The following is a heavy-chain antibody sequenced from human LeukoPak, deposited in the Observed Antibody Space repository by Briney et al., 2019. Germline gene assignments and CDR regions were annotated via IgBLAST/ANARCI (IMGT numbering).Heavy chain of an antibody. D-gene: IGHD1-26*01. V-gene: IGHV3-23*01. J-gene: IGHJ4*02. CDR1: GFTFSSYA. CDR2: ISGSGGST. Sequence: PGGSLRLSCAASGFTFSSYAMSWVRQAPGKGLEWVSAISGSGGSTYYADSVKGRFTISRGNSKNTVYVQMNSLRAEDTAVYYCAKMGGRDYFDYWGQGTLVTVSS. CDR3: AKMGGRDYFDY.